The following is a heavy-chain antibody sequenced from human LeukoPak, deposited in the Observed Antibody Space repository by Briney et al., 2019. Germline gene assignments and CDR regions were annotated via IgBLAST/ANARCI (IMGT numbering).Heavy chain of an antibody. CDR1: GYTFTGYY. CDR3: ASDWGLSQLEYCSNTNCYMGAFDI. J-gene: IGHJ3*02. CDR2: INPNSGGT. D-gene: IGHD2-2*02. V-gene: IGHV1-2*02. Sequence: VSVKVSCKASGYTFTGYYMHWVRQAPGQGLEWMGWINPNSGGTIYEQKFQGRVTMTRDTSISTAYMELSRLRSDDTAVYYCASDWGLSQLEYCSNTNCYMGAFDIWGQGTMVTVSS.